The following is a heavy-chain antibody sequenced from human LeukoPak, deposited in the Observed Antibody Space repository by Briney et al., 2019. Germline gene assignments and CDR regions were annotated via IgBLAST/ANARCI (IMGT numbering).Heavy chain of an antibody. J-gene: IGHJ4*02. V-gene: IGHV1-46*01. Sequence: ASVKVSCKASGYTFTSYYMHWVRQAPGQGLEWMGIINPSDGSTSYAQKFQGRVTMTRDTSTSTVYMELSSLRSEDTAVYYCARDAPVVRGVIIAFDYWGQGTLVTVSS. CDR3: ARDAPVVRGVIIAFDY. CDR1: GYTFTSYY. CDR2: INPSDGST. D-gene: IGHD3-10*01.